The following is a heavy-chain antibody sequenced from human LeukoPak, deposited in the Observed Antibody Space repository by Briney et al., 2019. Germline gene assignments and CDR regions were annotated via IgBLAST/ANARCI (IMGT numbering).Heavy chain of an antibody. V-gene: IGHV3-21*01. Sequence: PGGSLRLSCSASGLTFGDYDMNWVRQAPGKGLEWVSSISYLSSHVYYGDSVKGRFSISRDNAKNSLYLQMNSLGAEDTAIYYCGRAFPPLRTSSAGDLWGQGILVTVSS. D-gene: IGHD3-16*01. CDR3: GRAFPPLRTSSAGDL. CDR2: ISYLSSHV. CDR1: GLTFGDYD. J-gene: IGHJ4*02.